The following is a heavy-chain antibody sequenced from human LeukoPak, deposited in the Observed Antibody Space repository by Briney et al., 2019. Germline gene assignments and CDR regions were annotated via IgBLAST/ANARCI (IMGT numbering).Heavy chain of an antibody. CDR1: GFTFSSYS. D-gene: IGHD2-8*01. Sequence: GGSLRLSCAASGFTFSSYSMNWVRQAPGKGLEWVSSISSSSSYIYYADSVKGRFTISRDNSKNTLYLQMNSLRAEDTAVYYCAKESRNGHFDYWGQGTLVTVSS. V-gene: IGHV3-21*04. CDR3: AKESRNGHFDY. J-gene: IGHJ4*02. CDR2: ISSSSSYI.